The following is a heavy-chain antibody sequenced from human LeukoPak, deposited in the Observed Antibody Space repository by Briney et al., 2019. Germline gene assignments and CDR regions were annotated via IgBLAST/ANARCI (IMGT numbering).Heavy chain of an antibody. Sequence: SETLSLTCTVSGARIISNNWWSWVRQPPGKGLEWIGEIWHCGTTNYNPSLKSRLTISVDTSSNQFSLRLTSVTAADTAVYYCMGADYGGHWGQGTLVTVSS. CDR2: IWHCGTT. D-gene: IGHD4-17*01. V-gene: IGHV4-4*02. CDR3: MGADYGGH. CDR1: GARIISNNW. J-gene: IGHJ4*02.